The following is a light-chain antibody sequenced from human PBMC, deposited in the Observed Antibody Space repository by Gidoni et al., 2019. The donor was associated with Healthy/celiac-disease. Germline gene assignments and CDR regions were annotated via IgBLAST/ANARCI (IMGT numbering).Light chain of an antibody. CDR1: QGMSSY. Sequence: DTQSTQSPSFLSASVGDRFTITCRASQGMSSYLAWYQQKPGKAPKLLIYAASTLQSGVPSRFSGSGSGTEFTLTTSSLQPEDFATYYCQQINSYPWTFXQXTKVEIK. CDR2: AAS. J-gene: IGKJ1*01. CDR3: QQINSYPWT. V-gene: IGKV1-9*01.